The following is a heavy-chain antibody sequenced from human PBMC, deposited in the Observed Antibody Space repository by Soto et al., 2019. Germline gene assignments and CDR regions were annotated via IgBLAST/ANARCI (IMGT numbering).Heavy chain of an antibody. J-gene: IGHJ5*02. CDR3: ARDRLWGIVVVPAAKNWFDP. CDR1: GYTFTSYG. Sequence: ASVKVSCKASGYTFTSYGISWVRQAPGQGLEWMGWISAYNGNTNYAQKLQGRVTMTADISTSTAYMELRSLRSDDTAVYYCARDRLWGIVVVPAAKNWFDPWGQGTLVTVSS. CDR2: ISAYNGNT. D-gene: IGHD2-2*01. V-gene: IGHV1-18*01.